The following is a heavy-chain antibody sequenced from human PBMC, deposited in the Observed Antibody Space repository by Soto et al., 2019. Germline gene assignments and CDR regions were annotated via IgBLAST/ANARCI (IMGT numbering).Heavy chain of an antibody. Sequence: ASVKVSCKVSGYTLTELSMHWVRQAPGKGLEWMGGFDPEDGETIYAQKFQGRVTMTEDTSTDTAYMELSSLRSEDTAVYYCATIAYYYHSSGYNVFDYWGQGTLVTVSS. CDR3: ATIAYYYHSSGYNVFDY. CDR1: GYTLTELS. CDR2: FDPEDGET. D-gene: IGHD3-22*01. J-gene: IGHJ4*02. V-gene: IGHV1-24*01.